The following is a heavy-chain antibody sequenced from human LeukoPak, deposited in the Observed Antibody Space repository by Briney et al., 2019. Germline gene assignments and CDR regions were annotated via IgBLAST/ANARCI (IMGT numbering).Heavy chain of an antibody. CDR2: INIDGSST. Sequence: GGSLRLSCAASGFTFSSYWMHWVRQAPGKGLGWVSRINIDGSSTSYADSVKGRFTISRDNAKNTLYLQMNSLRAEDTAVYYCARRDSSGYYNSNWFDPWGQGTLVTVSS. J-gene: IGHJ5*02. CDR1: GFTFSSYW. D-gene: IGHD3-22*01. V-gene: IGHV3-74*01. CDR3: ARRDSSGYYNSNWFDP.